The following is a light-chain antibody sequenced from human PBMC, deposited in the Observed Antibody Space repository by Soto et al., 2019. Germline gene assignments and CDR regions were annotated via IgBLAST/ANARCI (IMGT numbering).Light chain of an antibody. CDR3: SAYAGSSNGV. CDR1: SSDVGGYNF. CDR2: EVS. J-gene: IGLJ1*01. Sequence: QSALTQPPSASGSPGQSVTISCTGTSSDVGGYNFVSWYQQHPGKAPKLIISEVSKRHSGVPDRFSGSKSGNTASLTVSGLQAEDEADYYCSAYAGSSNGVVGTGTKLTVL. V-gene: IGLV2-8*01.